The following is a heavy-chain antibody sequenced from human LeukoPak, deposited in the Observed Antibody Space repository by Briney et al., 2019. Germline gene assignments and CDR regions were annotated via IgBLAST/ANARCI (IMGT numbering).Heavy chain of an antibody. V-gene: IGHV4-59*01. CDR1: GGSISSDY. Sequence: SETLSLTCTVSGGSISSDYWSWIRQSPGKGLEWIGYIYYTVSTSYNPSLQSRVTISIDTSRNHFSLKLSSLTAADTAVYFCARLLDYDSSGNPDAFDMWGQGTMVTVSS. CDR2: IYYTVST. D-gene: IGHD3-22*01. CDR3: ARLLDYDSSGNPDAFDM. J-gene: IGHJ3*02.